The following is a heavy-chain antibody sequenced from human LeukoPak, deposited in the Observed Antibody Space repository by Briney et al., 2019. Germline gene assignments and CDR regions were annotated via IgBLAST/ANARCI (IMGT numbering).Heavy chain of an antibody. CDR1: GFTFNYYW. Sequence: GGSLRLSCAASGFTFNYYWMSRVRQTPGKGLEWLAIIKPDGSEKYYVDSVRGRFTISRDNAKSSVHLQMNGLRAEDTAIYYCAKEGFDSWGQGTLVTVSS. CDR2: IKPDGSEK. V-gene: IGHV3-7*03. CDR3: AKEGFDS. J-gene: IGHJ4*02.